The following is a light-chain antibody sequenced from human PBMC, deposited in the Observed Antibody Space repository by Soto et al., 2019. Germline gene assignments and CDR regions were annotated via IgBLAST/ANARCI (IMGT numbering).Light chain of an antibody. CDR3: QSYGDSNVI. Sequence: NFMLTQPHSVSESPGKTVTISCTRSSGSIASNYVQWYQQRPGSAPTTVIYEDNQRPSGVPDRFSGSIDRSSNSASLTISGLKTEYEADYYCQSYGDSNVIFGGGTKVTVL. V-gene: IGLV6-57*04. J-gene: IGLJ2*01. CDR2: EDN. CDR1: SGSIASNY.